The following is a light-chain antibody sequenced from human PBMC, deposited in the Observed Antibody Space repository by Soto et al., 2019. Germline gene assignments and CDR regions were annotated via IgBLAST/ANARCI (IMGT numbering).Light chain of an antibody. CDR3: QQYGRT. V-gene: IGKV3-20*01. CDR2: GAS. J-gene: IGKJ2*01. CDR1: QSVHRDY. Sequence: EIVLTQSPGTLSLSPGERATLSCRASQSVHRDYLAWYQQKPGQAPRLLIYGASSRATGIPDRFSGSGSGTDFTLTISRLDPEDFGVYYCQQYGRTFGQGTKLEIK.